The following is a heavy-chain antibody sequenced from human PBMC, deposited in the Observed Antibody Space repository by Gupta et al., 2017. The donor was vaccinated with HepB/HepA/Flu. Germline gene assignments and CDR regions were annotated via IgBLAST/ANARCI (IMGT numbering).Heavy chain of an antibody. CDR3: AKDISGDDYYYYGMDV. Sequence: EVQLLESGGGLVQPGGSLRLSCAASGFTFSSYAMSWVRQAPGKGLEWVSAIRGSGGSTYYADSVKGRFTISRDNSKNTLYLQMNSLRAEDTAVYYCAKDISGDDYYYYGMDVWGQGTTVTVSS. V-gene: IGHV3-23*01. CDR1: GFTFSSYA. CDR2: IRGSGGST. J-gene: IGHJ6*02. D-gene: IGHD5-12*01.